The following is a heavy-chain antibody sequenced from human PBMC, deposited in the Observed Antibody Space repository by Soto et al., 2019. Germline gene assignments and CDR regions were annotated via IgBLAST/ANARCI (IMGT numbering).Heavy chain of an antibody. CDR1: GFTFDDYA. D-gene: IGHD2-8*01. CDR3: AKDVGANGFYYFDQ. J-gene: IGHJ4*02. CDR2: ISWNSDTI. Sequence: EVHLVESGGGLVQPGRSLRLSCAASGFTFDDYAMDWVRQAPGKGLEWVSGISWNSDTIDYADSVKGRFTISRDNAQNSLYLEMNSLRPDDTALYYCAKDVGANGFYYFDQWGQGTLVTVSS. V-gene: IGHV3-9*01.